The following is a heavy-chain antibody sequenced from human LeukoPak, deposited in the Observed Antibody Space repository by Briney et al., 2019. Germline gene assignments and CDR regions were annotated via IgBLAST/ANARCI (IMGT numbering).Heavy chain of an antibody. CDR2: IWFDGSNK. D-gene: IGHD2-15*01. CDR1: GFTFSIYG. V-gene: IGHV3-33*01. Sequence: ALRLSSAASGFTFSIYGMHWVRQGLGKGLEWVAVIWFDGSNKYYADSVKGRFTISRDNSKNTLYLQMNSLRAEDTAVYYCARAVGRFERWGQGKIVIVSS. J-gene: IGHJ3*02. CDR3: ARAVGRFER.